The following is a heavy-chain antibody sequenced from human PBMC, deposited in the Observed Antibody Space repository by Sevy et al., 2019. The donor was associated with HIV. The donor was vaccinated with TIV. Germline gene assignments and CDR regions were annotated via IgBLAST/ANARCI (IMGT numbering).Heavy chain of an antibody. CDR1: GFTFSSYG. V-gene: IGHV3-30*18. CDR2: ISYDGSDK. CDR3: AKDLRGDYYDSSGVLDY. Sequence: GGSLRLSCAASGFTFSSYGMHWVRQAPGKGLEWVAVISYDGSDKFYADSVKGRFTISRDNSKNTVYLQMNSLGPEDAAVYYCAKDLRGDYYDSSGVLDYWGQGTLVTVSS. D-gene: IGHD3-22*01. J-gene: IGHJ4*02.